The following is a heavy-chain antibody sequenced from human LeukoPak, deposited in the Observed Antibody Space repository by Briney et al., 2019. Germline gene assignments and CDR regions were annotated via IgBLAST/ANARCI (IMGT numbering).Heavy chain of an antibody. CDR3: ARDLCSSTSCYAGWFDP. D-gene: IGHD2-2*01. J-gene: IGHJ5*02. Sequence: GGSLRLSCAASGFPFSSYSMNWVRQAPGKGLEWVSYISSSSSTIYYADSVKGRFTISRDNAKNSLYLQMNSLRAEDTAVYYCARDLCSSTSCYAGWFDPWGQGTLVAVSS. CDR1: GFPFSSYS. V-gene: IGHV3-48*01. CDR2: ISSSSSTI.